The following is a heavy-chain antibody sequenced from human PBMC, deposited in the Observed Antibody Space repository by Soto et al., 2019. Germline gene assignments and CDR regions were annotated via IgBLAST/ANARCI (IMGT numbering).Heavy chain of an antibody. CDR3: AGSEMLDYCDYEGGFDP. CDR1: GGSISSGGYY. CDR2: IYSSGST. D-gene: IGHD4-17*01. V-gene: IGHV4-31*03. Sequence: LSLTCTVSGGSISSGGYYWSWIRQHPGKGLEWIGYIYSSGSTYYNPSLKSRVTISVDTSKNQFSLKLSSVTAADTAVYYCAGSEMLDYCDYEGGFDPWGQGTLVTVSS. J-gene: IGHJ5*02.